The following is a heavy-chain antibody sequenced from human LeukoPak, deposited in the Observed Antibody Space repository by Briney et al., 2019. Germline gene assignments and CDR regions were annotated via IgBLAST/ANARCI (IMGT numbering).Heavy chain of an antibody. CDR2: INAYNGNT. V-gene: IGHV1-18*01. CDR1: GYTFTNYG. J-gene: IGHJ4*02. D-gene: IGHD2-15*01. CDR3: ARDSGPKDIVVVVAATLPDY. Sequence: PVASVKVSCKASGYTFTNYGFSWVRQAPGQGLEWMGWINAYNGNTNYAQKFQGRVTMTRDTSTSTVYMELSSLRSEDTAVYYCARDSGPKDIVVVVAATLPDYWGQGTLVTVSS.